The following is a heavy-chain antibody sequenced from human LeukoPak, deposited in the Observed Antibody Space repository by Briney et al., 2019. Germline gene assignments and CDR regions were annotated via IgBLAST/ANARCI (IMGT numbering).Heavy chain of an antibody. D-gene: IGHD2-15*01. Sequence: PGGSLRLSCAASGFTVSSNYMSWVRQAPGKGLEWVSVINSGGSTYYADSVKGRFTISRDNSKNTLYLQMNSLRAEDTAVYYCARTLVNCSGGSCYTDAFDIWGQGTMVTVSS. CDR1: GFTVSSNY. J-gene: IGHJ3*02. CDR2: INSGGST. CDR3: ARTLVNCSGGSCYTDAFDI. V-gene: IGHV3-53*01.